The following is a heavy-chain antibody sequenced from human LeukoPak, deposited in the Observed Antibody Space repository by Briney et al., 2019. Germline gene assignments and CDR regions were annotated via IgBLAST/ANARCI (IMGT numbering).Heavy chain of an antibody. Sequence: PSETLSLTCTVSGGPISSSSYYWGWIRQPPGKGLEWIGSIYYSGSTYYNPSLKSRVTISVDTSKDQFSLKLSSVTAADTAVYYCARPYDYVWGSYRFCAFDIWGQGTIVTVSS. CDR2: IYYSGST. CDR3: ARPYDYVWGSYRFCAFDI. V-gene: IGHV4-39*01. D-gene: IGHD3-16*02. CDR1: GGPISSSSYY. J-gene: IGHJ3*02.